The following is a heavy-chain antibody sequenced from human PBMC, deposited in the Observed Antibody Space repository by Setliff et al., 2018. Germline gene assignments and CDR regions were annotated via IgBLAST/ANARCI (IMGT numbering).Heavy chain of an antibody. CDR1: GGSFSGYF. V-gene: IGHV4-34*01. J-gene: IGHJ4*02. CDR3: ARGRYYGSGSYSL. CDR2: VNDSGSA. Sequence: SETLSLTCDVFGGSFSGYFWAWTRQSPGKGLEWIGDVNDSGSANYKPSLKSRLTISRDTSKNQLSLNLSSVTAADTAVYYCARGRYYGSGSYSLWGQGTLVTVS. D-gene: IGHD3-10*01.